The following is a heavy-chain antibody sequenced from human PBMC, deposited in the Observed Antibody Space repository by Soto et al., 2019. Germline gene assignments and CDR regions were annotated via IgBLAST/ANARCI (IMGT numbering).Heavy chain of an antibody. D-gene: IGHD3-22*01. V-gene: IGHV4-30-2*01. Sequence: QLQLQESGSGLVKPSQTLSLTCAVSGGSISSGGYSWSWIRQPPGKGLEWIGYIYHSGSTYYNPSLQSRVTISVDRSKNQFSLKLSSVTAADTAVYYCAREGFHYDSSGYLWGQGTLVTVSS. J-gene: IGHJ4*02. CDR1: GGSISSGGYS. CDR3: AREGFHYDSSGYL. CDR2: IYHSGST.